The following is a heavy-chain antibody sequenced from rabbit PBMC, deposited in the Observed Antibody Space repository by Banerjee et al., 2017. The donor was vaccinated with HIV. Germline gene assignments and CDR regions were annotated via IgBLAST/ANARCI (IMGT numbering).Heavy chain of an antibody. V-gene: IGHV1S40*01. Sequence: QSLEESGGGLVQPEGSLTLTCTASGFTISNSYYMCWVRQAPGKGLEWIACIETGSSSTYYASWAKGRFTISKTSSTTVTLQMTSLAAADTATYFCARGAAYAGYGFGYYFNLWGPGTLVTVS. D-gene: IGHD7-1*01. CDR2: IETGSSST. CDR1: GFTISNSYY. CDR3: ARGAAYAGYGFGYYFNL. J-gene: IGHJ4*01.